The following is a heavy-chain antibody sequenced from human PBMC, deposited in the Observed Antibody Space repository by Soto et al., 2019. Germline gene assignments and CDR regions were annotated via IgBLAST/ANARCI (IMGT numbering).Heavy chain of an antibody. J-gene: IGHJ4*02. CDR3: ARDPMGRYYGSGSYYFDY. Sequence: QVQLVESGGGVVQPGRSLRHSCAASGFTFSSYAMHWVRQAPGKGLEWVAVISYDGSNKYYADSVKGRFTISRDNSKNTLYLQMNSLRAEDTAVYYCARDPMGRYYGSGSYYFDYWGQGTLVTVSS. V-gene: IGHV3-30-3*01. D-gene: IGHD3-10*01. CDR1: GFTFSSYA. CDR2: ISYDGSNK.